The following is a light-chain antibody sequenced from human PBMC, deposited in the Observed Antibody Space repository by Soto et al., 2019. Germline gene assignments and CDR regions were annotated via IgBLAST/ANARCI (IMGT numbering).Light chain of an antibody. J-gene: IGKJ1*01. CDR2: SAS. V-gene: IGKV3-20*01. Sequence: EIVLTQSPGTLSLSPGERATLSCRASQSVTSNYLAWYQQKPGQAPRLLIYSASSRATGIPDRFSGSGSGTDFTLTISRLEPEDFAVYYCQQYGSSSTFGQGTKVDIK. CDR3: QQYGSSST. CDR1: QSVTSNY.